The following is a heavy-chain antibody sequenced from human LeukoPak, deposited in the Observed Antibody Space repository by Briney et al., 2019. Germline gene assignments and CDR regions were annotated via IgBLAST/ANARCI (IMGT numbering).Heavy chain of an antibody. CDR2: ISGNGISA. CDR3: AKGASDWFLRPFDY. Sequence: GGSLRPSCAASGFTFNIYAMNWVREAPGKGVEWVSSISGNGISAFYAESVEGRFTISRDNSKNTFFLQMNSLRAEDTAVYYCAKGASDWFLRPFDYWAQGTLVTVSS. CDR1: GFTFNIYA. J-gene: IGHJ4*02. V-gene: IGHV3-23*01. D-gene: IGHD3-9*01.